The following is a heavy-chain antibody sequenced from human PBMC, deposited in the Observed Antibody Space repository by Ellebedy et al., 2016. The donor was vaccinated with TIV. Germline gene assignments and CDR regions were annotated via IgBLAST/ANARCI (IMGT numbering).Heavy chain of an antibody. V-gene: IGHV1-18*01. Sequence: GESLKISXAASGYIFTSYGISWVRQAPGQGLEWLGWVSAYNGDTKVGQKFQGRVTMTTDTSTSTVYMELRSLRSDDTALYYCARDGWEVPRGEPLDLWGQGTMVTVSA. CDR3: ARDGWEVPRGEPLDL. D-gene: IGHD1-26*01. J-gene: IGHJ3*01. CDR2: VSAYNGDT. CDR1: GYIFTSYG.